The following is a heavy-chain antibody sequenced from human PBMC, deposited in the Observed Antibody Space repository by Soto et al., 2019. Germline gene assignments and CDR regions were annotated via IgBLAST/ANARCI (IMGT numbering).Heavy chain of an antibody. Sequence: EVQLVESGGGLIPPGGSLRLSCAASGFLVNSAYMTRVRQAPGKGLEWLSMINSDGSTLYAESVKGRFTISRDNSKNRLDRQMNSLRAEDTAMYYCARSGYSFAWGYWGQGTLVIVTS. J-gene: IGHJ4*02. CDR2: INSDGST. V-gene: IGHV3-53*01. CDR3: ARSGYSFAWGY. D-gene: IGHD5-18*01. CDR1: GFLVNSAY.